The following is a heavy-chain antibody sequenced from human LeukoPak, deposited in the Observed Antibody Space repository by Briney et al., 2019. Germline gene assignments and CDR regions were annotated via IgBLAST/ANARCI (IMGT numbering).Heavy chain of an antibody. CDR2: IYSDGST. J-gene: IGHJ3*02. Sequence: PGGSLRLSCAASRFTVSDKYMSWVRQAPGKGLEWVSVIYSDGSTYYADSVKGRFTISRDNSKNTLYLQMNSLRAEDTGVYYCARDELRILWDIVVVPAASALYAFDIWGQGTMVTVSS. CDR1: RFTVSDKY. CDR3: ARDELRILWDIVVVPAASALYAFDI. D-gene: IGHD2-2*01. V-gene: IGHV3-66*01.